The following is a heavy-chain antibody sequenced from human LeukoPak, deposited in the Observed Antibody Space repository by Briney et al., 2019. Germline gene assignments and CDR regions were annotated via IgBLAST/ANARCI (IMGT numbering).Heavy chain of an antibody. J-gene: IGHJ5*02. CDR2: INHSGST. V-gene: IGHV4-34*01. CDR1: GGSFSGYY. Sequence: SETLSLTCAVYGGSFSGYYWSWIRQPPGKGLEWIGEINHSGSTNYNPSLKSRVTISVDTSKNQFSLKLSSVTAADTAVYYCARDSGTTGEVKFNPWGQGTLVTVSS. CDR3: ARDSGTTGEVKFNP. D-gene: IGHD3-10*01.